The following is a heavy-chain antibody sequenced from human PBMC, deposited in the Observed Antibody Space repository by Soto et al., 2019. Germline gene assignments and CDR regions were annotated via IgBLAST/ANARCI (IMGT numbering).Heavy chain of an antibody. J-gene: IGHJ3*02. CDR1: GGSISSYY. Sequence: SETLSLTCTVSGGSISSYYWSWIRQPPGKGLEWIGYIYYSGSTNYNPSLKSRVTISVDTSKNQFSLKLSSVTAADTTVYYCARDGGSSWYPDAFDIWGQGTMVTVSS. D-gene: IGHD6-13*01. CDR2: IYYSGST. V-gene: IGHV4-59*01. CDR3: ARDGGSSWYPDAFDI.